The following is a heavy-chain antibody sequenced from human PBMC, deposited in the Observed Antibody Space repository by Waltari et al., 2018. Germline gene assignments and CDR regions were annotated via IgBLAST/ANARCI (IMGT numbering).Heavy chain of an antibody. D-gene: IGHD6-19*01. CDR1: GYSISSGYY. V-gene: IGHV4-38-2*01. CDR2: IYHIGST. CDR3: ARPSVAGIEFDY. Sequence: QVQLQESGPGLVKPSETLSLTCAVSGYSISSGYYWGWTRQPPGKGLEWIGSIYHIGSTYYNPSLKSRVTISVDTSKNQFSLKLSSVTAADTAVYYCARPSVAGIEFDYWGQGTLVTVSS. J-gene: IGHJ4*02.